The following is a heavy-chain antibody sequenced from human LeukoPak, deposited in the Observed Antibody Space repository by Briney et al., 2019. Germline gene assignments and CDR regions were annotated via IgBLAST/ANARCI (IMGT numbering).Heavy chain of an antibody. CDR2: IYYSGST. Sequence: SETLSLTCTVSGGSISSSSYYWGWIRQPPGKGLEWIGSIYYSGSTYYNPSLKSRVTISVDKSKNQFSLKLSSVTAADTAVYYCARIMDPQNYYDSSGYTAFDIWGQGTMVTVSS. CDR1: GGSISSSSYY. J-gene: IGHJ3*02. V-gene: IGHV4-39*07. D-gene: IGHD3-22*01. CDR3: ARIMDPQNYYDSSGYTAFDI.